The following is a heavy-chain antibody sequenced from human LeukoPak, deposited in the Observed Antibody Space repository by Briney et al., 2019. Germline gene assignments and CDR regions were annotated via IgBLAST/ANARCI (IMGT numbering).Heavy chain of an antibody. Sequence: NASETLSLTCTVSGASISTFYWGWIRQPPGKGLEWIGYLFFGGSTNYNPSLKSRVTISSDTSKNQLSLKLTSVTAADTAVYYCARAGGGWSFDYLGQGTLVTVSS. V-gene: IGHV4-59*01. CDR1: GASISTFY. CDR2: LFFGGST. CDR3: ARAGGGWSFDY. D-gene: IGHD6-19*01. J-gene: IGHJ4*02.